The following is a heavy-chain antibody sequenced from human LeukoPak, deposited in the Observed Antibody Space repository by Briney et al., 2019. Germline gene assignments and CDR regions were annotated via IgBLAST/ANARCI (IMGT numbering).Heavy chain of an antibody. D-gene: IGHD5-12*01. Sequence: ASVKVSCKASGYTFTSYPIHWVRQAPGQSLEWMGWITAGSGNTKYSQKFQGRVILTRDTSASTAYMELSSLRSEDTAVYYCARVYSGYDSYDHWSQGTLVTVSS. J-gene: IGHJ4*02. CDR2: ITAGSGNT. CDR3: ARVYSGYDSYDH. V-gene: IGHV1-3*01. CDR1: GYTFTSYP.